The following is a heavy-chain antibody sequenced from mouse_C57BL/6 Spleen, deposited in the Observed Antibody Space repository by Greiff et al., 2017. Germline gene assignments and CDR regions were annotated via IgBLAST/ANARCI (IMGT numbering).Heavy chain of an antibody. J-gene: IGHJ1*03. CDR2: INPSNGGT. CDR3: ARVIYYGIYWYFDV. Sequence: QVQLQQAGTELVKPGASVKLSCKASGYTFTSYWMHWVKQRPGQGLEWIGNINPSNGGTNYNEKFKSKATLTVDKSSSTAYMQLSSLTSEDSAVYYCARVIYYGIYWYFDVWGTGTTVTVSS. V-gene: IGHV1-53*01. CDR1: GYTFTSYW. D-gene: IGHD2-1*01.